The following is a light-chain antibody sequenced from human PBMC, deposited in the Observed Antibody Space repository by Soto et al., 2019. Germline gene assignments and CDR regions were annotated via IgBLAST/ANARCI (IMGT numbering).Light chain of an antibody. CDR1: QTVNNN. J-gene: IGKJ3*01. Sequence: IVMTQSPATLSVSPGERATLSCRASQTVNNNLAWYQQRPGQAPRLRIYAASTRATGVPARFSGSGSGTEFTLTISSLQSEDFAVYYCQQYNTWPPPSESVGPGTKVDVK. CDR2: AAS. V-gene: IGKV3D-15*01. CDR3: QQYNTWPPPSES.